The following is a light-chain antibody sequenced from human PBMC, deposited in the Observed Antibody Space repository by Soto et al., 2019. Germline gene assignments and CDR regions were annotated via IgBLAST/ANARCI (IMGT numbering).Light chain of an antibody. CDR3: QVWDSSSDHPV. CDR1: NIGSKS. J-gene: IGLJ1*01. V-gene: IGLV3-21*04. Sequence: SYELTQPPSVSVAPGKSARITCGGNNIGSKSVHWYQQKAGQAPVLVIYYDSDRPSGIPERFSGSNSGNTATLTLSRVEAGDEADYYCQVWDSSSDHPVFGTGTKLTVL. CDR2: YDS.